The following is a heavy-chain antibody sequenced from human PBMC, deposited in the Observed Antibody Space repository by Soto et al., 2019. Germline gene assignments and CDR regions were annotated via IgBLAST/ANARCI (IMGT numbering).Heavy chain of an antibody. CDR3: AKETRYSYGYMHYYYGMDV. Sequence: GGSLRLSCAASGFTFSSYGMHWVRRAPGKGLEWVAVISYDGGSKYYVDSVKGRFTISRDNSQKTLYLQMNSLRAEDTAVYYCAKETRYSYGYMHYYYGMDVWGQGTTVTVSS. V-gene: IGHV3-30*18. D-gene: IGHD5-18*01. J-gene: IGHJ6*02. CDR2: ISYDGGSK. CDR1: GFTFSSYG.